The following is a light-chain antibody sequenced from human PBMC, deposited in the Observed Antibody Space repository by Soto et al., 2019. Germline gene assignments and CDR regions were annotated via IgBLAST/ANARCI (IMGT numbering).Light chain of an antibody. CDR2: GAS. CDR3: QQYGSSPRA. J-gene: IGKJ3*01. CDR1: QSVSSSY. Sequence: DIVLTQSPGTLSLSPGERATLSCRASQSVSSSYLAWYQQKPGQAPRLLIYGASSRATGIPDRFIGSGSGTDFTLTISRLEPEDFAVYYCQQYGSSPRAFGPGTKVDIK. V-gene: IGKV3-20*01.